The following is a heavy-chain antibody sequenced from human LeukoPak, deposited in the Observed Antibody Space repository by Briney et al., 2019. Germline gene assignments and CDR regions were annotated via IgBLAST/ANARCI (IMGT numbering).Heavy chain of an antibody. Sequence: SETLSLTCTVSGGSISSSSYYWGWIRQPPGKGLEWIGSIYYSGSTYYNPSLKSRVTTSVDTSKNQFSLKLSSVTAADTAVYYCARDYDSSGYLSTWGQGTLVTVSS. CDR1: GGSISSSSYY. CDR2: IYYSGST. V-gene: IGHV4-39*07. J-gene: IGHJ5*02. D-gene: IGHD3-22*01. CDR3: ARDYDSSGYLST.